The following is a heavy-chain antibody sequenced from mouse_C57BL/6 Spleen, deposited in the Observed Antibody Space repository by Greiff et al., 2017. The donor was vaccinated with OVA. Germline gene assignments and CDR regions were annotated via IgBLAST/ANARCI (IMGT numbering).Heavy chain of an antibody. V-gene: IGHV3-6*01. CDR1: GYSITSGYY. Sequence: EVQLQESGPGLVKPSQSLSLTCSVTGYSITSGYYWNWIRQFPGNKLEWMGYISYDGSNNYNPSLKNRISITRDTSKNQFFMKLNSVTTEETATYYCARDDYDEGAYAMDYWGQGTSVTVSS. CDR2: ISYDGSN. J-gene: IGHJ4*01. D-gene: IGHD2-4*01. CDR3: ARDDYDEGAYAMDY.